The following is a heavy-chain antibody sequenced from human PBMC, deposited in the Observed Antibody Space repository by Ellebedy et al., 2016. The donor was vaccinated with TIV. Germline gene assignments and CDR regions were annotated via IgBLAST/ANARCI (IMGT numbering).Heavy chain of an antibody. Sequence: MPSETLSLTCTVSGASISSYFWSWIRQPPGKGLEWIGYIPNTGNTNYNPSLKSRVSISLDTSRSQFSLSLTSVTAADTAVYFCARDQRGSYDFWGQGTLIAASS. CDR2: IPNTGNT. CDR1: GASISSYF. V-gene: IGHV4-59*01. CDR3: ARDQRGSYDF. D-gene: IGHD3-10*01. J-gene: IGHJ4*02.